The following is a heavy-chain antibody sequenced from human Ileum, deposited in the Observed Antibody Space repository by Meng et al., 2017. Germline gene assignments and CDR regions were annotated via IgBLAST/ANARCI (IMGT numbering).Heavy chain of an antibody. J-gene: IGHJ4*02. CDR2: IYYDGSS. CDR3: AREFYVDTAMVIDS. CDR1: TGALTNVNNY. D-gene: IGHD5-18*01. V-gene: IGHV4-30-4*01. Sequence: QVQLQESGPGLVKPSQTLSLTCSVATGALTNVNNYWNWIRQAPGQALEHIGYIYYDGSSYATPSLKSRVTMSIDTSTNQFSLRLDSVTAADTAVYYCAREFYVDTAMVIDSWGPGALVTVSS.